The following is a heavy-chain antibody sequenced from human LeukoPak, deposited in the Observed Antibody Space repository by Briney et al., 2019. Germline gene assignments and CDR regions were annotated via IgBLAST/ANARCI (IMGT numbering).Heavy chain of an antibody. CDR2: ILSDGGNK. CDR1: GFTFNSYT. V-gene: IGHV3-30-3*01. J-gene: IGHJ5*02. CDR3: ARCITAAWDWFDP. Sequence: GGSLRLSCAASGFTFNSYTMNWVRQAPGPGLEWVALILSDGGNKYYADSVRGRFTVSRDNSKNTLYLQMNSLRPEDTAIYYCARCITAAWDWFDPWGQGTLVTVSS. D-gene: IGHD6-13*01.